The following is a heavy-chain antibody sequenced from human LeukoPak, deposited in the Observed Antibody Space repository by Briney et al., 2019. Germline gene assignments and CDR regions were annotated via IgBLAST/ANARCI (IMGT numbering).Heavy chain of an antibody. CDR3: ARTYPEINDRSSWYLPSYYFDY. CDR1: GGSISSYY. J-gene: IGHJ4*02. D-gene: IGHD6-13*01. CDR2: IYYSGST. V-gene: IGHV4-59*08. Sequence: SETLSLTCTVSGGSISSYYWSWIRQPPGKGLEWIGYIYYSGSTNYNPSLKSRVTISVDTSKNQFSLKLSSVTAADTAVYYCARTYPEINDRSSWYLPSYYFDYWGQGTLVTVSS.